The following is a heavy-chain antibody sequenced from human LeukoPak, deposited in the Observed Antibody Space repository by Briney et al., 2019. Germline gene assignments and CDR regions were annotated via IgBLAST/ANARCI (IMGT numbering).Heavy chain of an antibody. J-gene: IGHJ4*02. D-gene: IGHD6-6*01. V-gene: IGHV4-38-2*02. CDR3: ASFADSSSSFDY. Sequence: SETLSLTCTVSGYSISNDYYWGWIRQPPGKGLEWIGSIYHSGSTYYNPSLKSRVTISVDTSKNQFSLKLSSVTAADTAVYYCASFADSSSSFDYWGQGTLVTVSS. CDR1: GYSISNDYY. CDR2: IYHSGST.